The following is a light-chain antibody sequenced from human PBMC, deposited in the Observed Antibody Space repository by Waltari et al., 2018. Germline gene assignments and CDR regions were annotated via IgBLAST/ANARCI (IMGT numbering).Light chain of an antibody. CDR3: QNYGGSSLFT. Sequence: DIVLTQSPATLSLSPGERATLSCRASQNVITNSLAWYQHKPGQAPRLLIYGASKRATGNPDRFSGSGSGTDFSLTISRLETEDFAVYYCQNYGGSSLFTFGPGTKVDFK. V-gene: IGKV3-20*01. CDR2: GAS. J-gene: IGKJ3*01. CDR1: QNVITNS.